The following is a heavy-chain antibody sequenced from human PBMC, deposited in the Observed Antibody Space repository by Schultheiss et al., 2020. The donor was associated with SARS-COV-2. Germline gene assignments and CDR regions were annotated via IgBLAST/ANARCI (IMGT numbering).Heavy chain of an antibody. CDR2: ISKSGST. V-gene: IGHV4-59*01. J-gene: IGHJ6*02. Sequence: SETVSLTCTVSGVSISSYSWNWIRQPPGKGLEWIGYISKSGSTNSNPSLRSRVTILMDTSKNQVSLKLRSVTAADAAAYYCARDTAPFQYGWGSYYQVYGAVDVWGQGTTVTVSS. CDR1: GVSISSYS. CDR3: ARDTAPFQYGWGSYYQVYGAVDV. D-gene: IGHD3-10*01.